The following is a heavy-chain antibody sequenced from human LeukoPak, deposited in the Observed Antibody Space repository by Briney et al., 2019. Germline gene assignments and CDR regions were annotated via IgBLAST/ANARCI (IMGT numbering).Heavy chain of an antibody. CDR1: GGSFSGYY. J-gene: IGHJ4*02. V-gene: IGHV4-34*01. CDR3: ARRRLLWFGEFYYFDY. Sequence: ASETLSLTCAVYGGSFSGYYWSWIRQPPGKGLEWIGEINHSGSTNYNPSLKSRVTISVDTSKNQFSLKLSSVTAADTAVYYCARRRLLWFGEFYYFDYWGQGTLVTVSS. CDR2: INHSGST. D-gene: IGHD3-10*01.